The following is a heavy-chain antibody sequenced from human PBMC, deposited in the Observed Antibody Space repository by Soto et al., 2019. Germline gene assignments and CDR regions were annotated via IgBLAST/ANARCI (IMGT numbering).Heavy chain of an antibody. CDR1: GFTFDDYA. J-gene: IGHJ4*02. D-gene: IGHD5-18*01. CDR2: LSWNSGNI. Sequence: EGQLEESGGALVQPGRSLRLSCAASGFTFDDYAMHWVRQVLGKGLEWVSSLSWNSGNIGYADSVKGRFTTSRDNANNSLYLQMNSLRPEDTALYYCVRSKGGYAYGTPFDYGGQGTLVTFSS. CDR3: VRSKGGYAYGTPFDY. V-gene: IGHV3-9*01.